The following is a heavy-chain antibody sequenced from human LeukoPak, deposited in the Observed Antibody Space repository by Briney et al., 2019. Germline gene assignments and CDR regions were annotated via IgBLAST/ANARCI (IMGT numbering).Heavy chain of an antibody. Sequence: GESLKISCKGSGYSFTSYWIGWVRQMPGKGLEWMGIIYPGDSDTRYSPSFQGQVTISADKSISTAYLQWSSLKASDTAMYYCARLPVQLERRYYYYYMDVWGKGTTVTVSS. CDR2: IYPGDSDT. CDR3: ARLPVQLERRYYYYYMDV. J-gene: IGHJ6*03. D-gene: IGHD1-1*01. V-gene: IGHV5-51*01. CDR1: GYSFTSYW.